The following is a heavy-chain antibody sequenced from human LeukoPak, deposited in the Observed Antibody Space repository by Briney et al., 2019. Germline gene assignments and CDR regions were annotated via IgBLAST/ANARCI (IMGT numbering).Heavy chain of an antibody. V-gene: IGHV3-74*01. J-gene: IGHJ4*02. CDR3: ARVSRGSHHFDY. CDR2: INMDGTTI. Sequence: GGSLRLSCAASGFTFSTYWMHWVRQSPGRGLVWVSRINMDGTTISYAGSVEGRFTISRDNAKNTLYLQMNSLRAEDTAVYYCARVSRGSHHFDYWGQGALVTVSS. CDR1: GFTFSTYW. D-gene: IGHD1-26*01.